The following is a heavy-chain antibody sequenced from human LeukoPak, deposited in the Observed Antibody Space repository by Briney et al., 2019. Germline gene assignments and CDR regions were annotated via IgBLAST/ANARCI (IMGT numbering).Heavy chain of an antibody. D-gene: IGHD3-10*02. CDR1: GFTFSRSG. CDR2: ISSSGSYI. V-gene: IGHV3-21*01. CDR3: AELGITMIGGV. Sequence: GGSLRLSCAASGFTFSRSGMNWVRQPPGKGLEWVSSISSSGSYIYYADSVKGRFTISRDNAKNSLYLQMNSLRAEDTAVYYCAELGITMIGGVWGKGTTVTISS. J-gene: IGHJ6*04.